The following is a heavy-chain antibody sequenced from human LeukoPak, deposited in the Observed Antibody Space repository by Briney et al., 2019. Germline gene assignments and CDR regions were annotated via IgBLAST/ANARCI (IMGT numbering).Heavy chain of an antibody. CDR2: IYYSGTT. D-gene: IGHD6-13*01. CDR1: GGSISSGGYY. J-gene: IGHJ4*02. V-gene: IGHV4-31*03. Sequence: SQTLSLTCTVSGGSISSGGYYWSWIRQHPGKGLEWIGYIYYSGTTNYNPSLKSRVTISVDTSKNQFSLKLSSVTAADTAVYYCARLFSSSSKDGYFDYWGQGALVIVSS. CDR3: ARLFSSSSKDGYFDY.